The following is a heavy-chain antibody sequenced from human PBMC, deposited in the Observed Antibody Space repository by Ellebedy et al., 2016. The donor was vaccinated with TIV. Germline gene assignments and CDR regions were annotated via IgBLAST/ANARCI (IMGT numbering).Heavy chain of an antibody. D-gene: IGHD2-2*01. J-gene: IGHJ3*02. CDR3: ARDPPSDQGYDN. V-gene: IGHV6-1*01. CDR1: GDSVSNNGAA. Sequence: MPSETLSLTCAISGDSVSNNGAAWNWIRQSPSRGLEWLGRTYYRSKWVYDYAVYVKSRMTINPDTSKNQFYLQLKAVTPEETAEYYCARDPPSDQGYDNWGQGTQVTGYS. CDR2: TYYRSKWVY.